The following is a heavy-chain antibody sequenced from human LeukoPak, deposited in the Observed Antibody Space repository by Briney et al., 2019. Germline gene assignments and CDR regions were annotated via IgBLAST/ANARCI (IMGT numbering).Heavy chain of an antibody. D-gene: IGHD1-26*01. CDR3: ARDRRIVGATTGYYYYYMDV. Sequence: SETLSLTCTVSGGFISSYYWSWIRQLPGKGLEWIGYTYYSGSTNYHTSLKSRVTISVDTSKNQFSLKLSSVTAADTAVYYCARDRRIVGATTGYYYYYMDVWGKGATVTVSS. CDR1: GGFISSYY. J-gene: IGHJ6*03. CDR2: TYYSGST. V-gene: IGHV4-59*01.